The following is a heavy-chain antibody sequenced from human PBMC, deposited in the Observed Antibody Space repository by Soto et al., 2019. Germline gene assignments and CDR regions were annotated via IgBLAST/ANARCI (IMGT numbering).Heavy chain of an antibody. D-gene: IGHD3-10*01. V-gene: IGHV4-59*01. J-gene: IGHJ4*02. CDR2: IYYSGTT. CDR1: GGSISNFY. CDR3: ARESYYGSGATVVGY. Sequence: PSVTLSLTCTVSGGSISNFYWSWIRQPPGEGLEWIGYIYYSGTTSYNPSLNSRVTISVDTSKNQFSLKLNSVTAADTAVYYCARESYYGSGATVVGYWGLGTLVTVSS.